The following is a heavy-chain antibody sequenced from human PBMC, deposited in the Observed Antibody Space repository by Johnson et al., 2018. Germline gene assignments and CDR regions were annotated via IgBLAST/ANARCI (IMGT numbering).Heavy chain of an antibody. Sequence: VQLVESGGGLVRPGGSLRLSCAASGFTFRDHSMNWVRQAPGKGLEWLSYIRWGSGVIFYADSVKGRFIISKEDAKDSLFLQMNSLREDDTAVYFCARDLDVYANDYWGQGTLVTVSS. D-gene: IGHD2-2*01. CDR3: ARDLDVYANDY. CDR2: IRWGSGVI. J-gene: IGHJ4*02. V-gene: IGHV3-48*02. CDR1: GFTFRDHS.